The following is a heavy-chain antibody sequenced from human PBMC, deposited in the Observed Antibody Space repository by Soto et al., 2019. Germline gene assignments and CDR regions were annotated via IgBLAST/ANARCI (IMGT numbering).Heavy chain of an antibody. CDR1: GGSISSSNW. V-gene: IGHV4-4*02. CDR3: ARAHYGDYGYGMDV. CDR2: IYHSGST. Sequence: ETLSLTCAVSGGSISSSNWWSWVRQPPGKGLEWIGEIYHSGSTNYNPSLKSRVTISVDRSKNQSSLKLSSVTAADTAVYYCARAHYGDYGYGMDVWGQGTTVTVSS. D-gene: IGHD4-17*01. J-gene: IGHJ6*02.